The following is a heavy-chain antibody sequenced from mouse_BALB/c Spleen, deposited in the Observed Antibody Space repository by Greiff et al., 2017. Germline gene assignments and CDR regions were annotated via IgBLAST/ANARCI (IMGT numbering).Heavy chain of an antibody. J-gene: IGHJ2*01. CDR1: GFTFSSFG. V-gene: IGHV5-17*02. D-gene: IGHD1-1*01. CDR2: ISSGSSTI. CDR3: ARSDYGSPYYFDY. Sequence: EVKLVESGGGLVQPGGSRKLSCAASGFTFSSFGMHWVRQAPEKGLEWVAYISSGSSTIYYADTVKGRFTISRDNPKNTLFLQMTSLRSEDTAMYYCARSDYGSPYYFDYWGQGTTLTVSS.